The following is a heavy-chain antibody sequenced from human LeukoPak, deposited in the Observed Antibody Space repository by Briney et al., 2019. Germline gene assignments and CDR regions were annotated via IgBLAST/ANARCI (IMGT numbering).Heavy chain of an antibody. V-gene: IGHV4-59*01. Sequence: SETLSLTGTVSGGSISSYYWSWIRQPPGKGLEWIGYIYYSGSTNYNPSLKSRVTISVDTSKNQFSLKLSSVTAADTAVYYCARVYEMATTAVVGRRAFDIWGQGTMVTVSS. D-gene: IGHD5-24*01. J-gene: IGHJ3*02. CDR1: GGSISSYY. CDR3: ARVYEMATTAVVGRRAFDI. CDR2: IYYSGST.